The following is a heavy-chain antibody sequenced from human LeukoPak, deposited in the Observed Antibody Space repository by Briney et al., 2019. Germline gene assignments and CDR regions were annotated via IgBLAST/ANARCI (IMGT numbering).Heavy chain of an antibody. J-gene: IGHJ4*02. Sequence: ASVKVSCKASGYTFTGYYMHWVRQAPGQGLEWMGWINPNSGGTNYAQKLQGRVTMTTDTSTGTAYMELGSLRSDDTAVYYCARDMGAAFFDHWGQGTLVTVSS. V-gene: IGHV1-2*02. CDR2: INPNSGGT. CDR1: GYTFTGYY. D-gene: IGHD2-15*01. CDR3: ARDMGAAFFDH.